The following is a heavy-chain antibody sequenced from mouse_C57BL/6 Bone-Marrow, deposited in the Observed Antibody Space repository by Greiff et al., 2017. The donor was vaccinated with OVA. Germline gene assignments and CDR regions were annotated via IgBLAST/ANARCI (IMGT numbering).Heavy chain of an antibody. CDR2: IRSKSNNYAT. CDR1: GFSFNTYA. J-gene: IGHJ4*01. Sequence: EVQGVESGGGLVQPKGSLKLSCAASGFSFNTYAMNWVRQAPGKGLEWVARIRSKSNNYATYYADSVKDRFTISRDDSESMLYLQMNNLKTEDTAMYYCVRLGGRDAMDYWGQGTSVTVSS. CDR3: VRLGGRDAMDY. V-gene: IGHV10-1*01.